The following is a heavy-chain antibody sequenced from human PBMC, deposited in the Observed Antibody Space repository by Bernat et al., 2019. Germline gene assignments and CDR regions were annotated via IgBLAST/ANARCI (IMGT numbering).Heavy chain of an antibody. CDR2: IYYSGST. Sequence: QLQLQESGPGLVKPSETLSLTCTVSGGSISSSSYYWGWIRQPPGKGLEWIGSIYYSGSTYYNPSLKSRVTRSVDTSKTQFSLKLSSVTAADTAVYYCARQSGIAVLFDYWGQGTLVTVSS. V-gene: IGHV4-39*01. CDR1: GGSISSSSYY. D-gene: IGHD6-19*01. CDR3: ARQSGIAVLFDY. J-gene: IGHJ4*02.